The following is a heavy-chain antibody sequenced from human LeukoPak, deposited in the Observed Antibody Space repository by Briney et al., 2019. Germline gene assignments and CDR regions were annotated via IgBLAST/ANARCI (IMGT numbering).Heavy chain of an antibody. D-gene: IGHD3-22*01. CDR1: GGSISSFH. CDR3: TRDQYHFDRDYFNYYMDV. Sequence: SQTLSLTCTVSGGSISSFHWSWIRQPPGKGLEWIGYVYYTGSTNYNPSLKSRVTISVDTSQNQFSLKMNSVTAADTAVYYCTRDQYHFDRDYFNYYMDVWGKGTTVTVS. J-gene: IGHJ6*03. CDR2: VYYTGST. V-gene: IGHV4-59*01.